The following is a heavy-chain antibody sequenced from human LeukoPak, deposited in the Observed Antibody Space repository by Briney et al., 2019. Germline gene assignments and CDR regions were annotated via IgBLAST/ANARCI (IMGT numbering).Heavy chain of an antibody. Sequence: ASVKVSCKASSYSFTRYGISWVRQAPGQGLEWMGWISGYNGNTNYAQKFLGRVSMTADTSTSTAYMELRSLTSDDMAVYYCARSGRGTYYYFDLWGLGTLVTVSS. CDR2: ISGYNGNT. CDR3: ARSGRGTYYYFDL. D-gene: IGHD5-12*01. CDR1: SYSFTRYG. J-gene: IGHJ4*02. V-gene: IGHV1-18*03.